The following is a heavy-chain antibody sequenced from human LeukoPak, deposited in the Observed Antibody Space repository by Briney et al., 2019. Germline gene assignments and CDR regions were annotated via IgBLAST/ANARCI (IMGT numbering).Heavy chain of an antibody. V-gene: IGHV3-23*01. CDR1: GFIFSSYA. CDR2: ISGSGGST. J-gene: IGHJ3*02. CDR3: ARALPSPLYSGSYADAFDI. D-gene: IGHD1-26*01. Sequence: GGSLRLSCAASGFIFSSYAMTSVRQAPGKGLEWVSAISGSGGSTYYADSVKGRFTISRDNAKNSLYLQMNSLRAEDTAVYYCARALPSPLYSGSYADAFDIWGQGTMVTVSS.